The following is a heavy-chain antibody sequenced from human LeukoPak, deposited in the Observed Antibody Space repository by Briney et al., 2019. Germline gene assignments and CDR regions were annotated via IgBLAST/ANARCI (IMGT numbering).Heavy chain of an antibody. V-gene: IGHV5-51*01. CDR3: ARGDCSGGSCYFDY. J-gene: IGHJ4*02. CDR2: IYPGDPDT. D-gene: IGHD2-15*01. CDR1: GYSFSSYW. Sequence: GESLKISCKGFGYSFSSYWIGWVRQMPGKGLEWMGIIYPGDPDTRYSPSFQGQATISADKSISTAYLQWSSLKASDTAMYYCARGDCSGGSCYFDYWGQGTLVTVSS.